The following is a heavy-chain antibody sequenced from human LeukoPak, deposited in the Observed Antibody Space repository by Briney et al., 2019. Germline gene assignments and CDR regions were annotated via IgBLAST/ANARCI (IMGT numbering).Heavy chain of an antibody. J-gene: IGHJ5*02. CDR1: GFTFSSYA. Sequence: GGSLRLSCAASGFTFSSYAMSWVRQAPGKGLEWVSAISGSGGSTYYADSVKGRFTISRDNSKNTLYLQMNSLRAEDTAVYYCAKGPLYYYGSGTWFDPWGQGTLVTVSS. CDR2: ISGSGGST. V-gene: IGHV3-23*01. CDR3: AKGPLYYYGSGTWFDP. D-gene: IGHD3-10*01.